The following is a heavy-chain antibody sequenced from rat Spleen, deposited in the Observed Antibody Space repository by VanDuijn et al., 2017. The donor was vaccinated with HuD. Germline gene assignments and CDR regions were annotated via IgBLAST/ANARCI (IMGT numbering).Heavy chain of an antibody. CDR1: GFTFKNYV. D-gene: IGHD1-4*01. J-gene: IGHJ3*01. V-gene: IGHV5-29*01. Sequence: EVQLVESGGGLVQPGRSLKLSCAVSGFTFKNYVMAWVRQAPTKGLEWVAAFSYDGFTTYYRDSVRGRFTNSSDNTKTTLYLQMDSLRSEDTATYYCTRHDYPGVTTNWFAHWGQGTLVTVSS. CDR2: FSYDGFTT. CDR3: TRHDYPGVTTNWFAH.